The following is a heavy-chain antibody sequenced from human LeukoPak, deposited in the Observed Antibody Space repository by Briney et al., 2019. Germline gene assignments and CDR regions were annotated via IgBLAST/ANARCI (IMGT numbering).Heavy chain of an antibody. D-gene: IGHD6-25*01. J-gene: IGHJ6*03. CDR1: GFTFSNYW. V-gene: IGHV3-7*01. Sequence: GGSLRLSGAASGFTFSNYWMTWVRQAPGKGLGWVAKTKHDEYEKYYVDSVEGRFTIYRDNAKNSLYLQMNYLRAEDTSVYFCARDGARAARYYHIDVWGKGTTVTVSS. CDR3: ARDGARAARYYHIDV. CDR2: TKHDEYEK.